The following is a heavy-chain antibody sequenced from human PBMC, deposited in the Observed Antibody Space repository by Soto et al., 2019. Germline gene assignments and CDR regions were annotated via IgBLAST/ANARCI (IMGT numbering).Heavy chain of an antibody. CDR3: ASFDYGDYAIDS. J-gene: IGHJ4*02. V-gene: IGHV4-39*01. D-gene: IGHD4-17*01. Sequence: QLQLQESGPGLVKPSETLSLTCTVSGGSISSSSYYWGWIRQPPGKGLEWIGSIYYSGSTYYNPYLKSRVTISVDPSKNQFSLKLSSVTAADTAVYYCASFDYGDYAIDSWGQGTLVTVSS. CDR2: IYYSGST. CDR1: GGSISSSSYY.